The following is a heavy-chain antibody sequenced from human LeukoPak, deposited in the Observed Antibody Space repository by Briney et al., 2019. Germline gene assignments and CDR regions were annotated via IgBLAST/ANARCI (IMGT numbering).Heavy chain of an antibody. CDR3: ARESYYYDSRSSFGY. CDR1: GFTFSSYA. J-gene: IGHJ4*02. V-gene: IGHV3-23*01. CDR2: ISGSGGST. D-gene: IGHD3-22*01. Sequence: GGSLRLSCAASGFTFSSYAMSWVRQAPGKGLEWVSAISGSGGSTYYADSVKGRFTIPRDNSKNTLYLQMNSLRAEDTAVYYCARESYYYDSRSSFGYWGQGTLVTVSS.